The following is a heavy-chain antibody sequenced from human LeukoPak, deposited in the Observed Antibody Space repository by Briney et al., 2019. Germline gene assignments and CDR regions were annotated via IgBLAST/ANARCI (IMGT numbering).Heavy chain of an antibody. D-gene: IGHD6-19*01. J-gene: IGHJ4*02. CDR3: AREVVSGTFDS. Sequence: PSETLSLTCTVSGGSISSYYWSWIRQPPGKGLEWIGYIYYSGSTSYNPSLKSRVTISVDTSKNQFSLKLSSVTAADTAVYYCAREVVSGTFDSWGQGTLATVSS. CDR2: IYYSGST. CDR1: GGSISSYY. V-gene: IGHV4-59*01.